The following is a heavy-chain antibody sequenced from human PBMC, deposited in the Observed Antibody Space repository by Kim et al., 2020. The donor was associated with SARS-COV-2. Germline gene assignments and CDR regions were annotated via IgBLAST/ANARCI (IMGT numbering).Heavy chain of an antibody. D-gene: IGHD5-12*01. CDR1: GFTFSSYA. CDR2: ISGSGGST. Sequence: GGSLRLSCAASGFTFSSYAMSWVRQAPGKGLEWVSAISGSGGSTYYADSVKGRFTISRDNSKNTLYLQMNSLRAEDTAVYYCATPGGDGYNENYYGMDVWCQGTTVTVSS. J-gene: IGHJ6*02. CDR3: ATPGGDGYNENYYGMDV. V-gene: IGHV3-23*01.